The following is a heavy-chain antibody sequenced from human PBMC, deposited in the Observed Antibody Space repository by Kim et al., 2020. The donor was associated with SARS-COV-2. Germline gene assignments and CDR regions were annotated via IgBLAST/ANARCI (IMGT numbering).Heavy chain of an antibody. CDR2: ISGSGGST. CDR3: AKDPYYDFWSDYYFDY. V-gene: IGHV3-23*01. D-gene: IGHD3-3*01. Sequence: VGSLRLSCAASGFTFSNYAMNWVRQAPGKGLEWVSAISGSGGSTYNADSVKGRFTISRDNSKNTLYLQMKSLRAEDTAVYYCAKDPYYDFWSDYYFDYWGQGAQVTVSS. CDR1: GFTFSNYA. J-gene: IGHJ4*02.